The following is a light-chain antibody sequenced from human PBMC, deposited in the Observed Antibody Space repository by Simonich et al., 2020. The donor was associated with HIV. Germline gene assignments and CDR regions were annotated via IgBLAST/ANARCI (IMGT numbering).Light chain of an antibody. V-gene: IGKV3-11*01. CDR2: DAY. CDR1: QSVSSY. CDR3: QQYYSTPFT. J-gene: IGKJ3*01. Sequence: EIVLTQSPATLSLSPGERATLSCRASQSVSSYLAWYQQKPGQAPRLLIYDAYNRATGIPARFSGSGSGTDFTLTISSLQPEDFATYYCQQYYSTPFTFGPGTKVDIK.